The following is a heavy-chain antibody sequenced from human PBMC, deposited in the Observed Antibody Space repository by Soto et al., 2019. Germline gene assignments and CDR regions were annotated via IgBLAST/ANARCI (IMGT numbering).Heavy chain of an antibody. CDR2: MYNTGST. D-gene: IGHD2-21*02. Sequence: PSETLSLTCTVSGGSIISYYWSWIRQPPGKGLEWIGYMYNTGSTIYNPSLKSRVTISVDTSKNQFSLKLNSVTAADTAVYYCARDLWGYCGADCYPLDVWGQGTTVXVSS. CDR1: GGSIISYY. CDR3: ARDLWGYCGADCYPLDV. J-gene: IGHJ6*02. V-gene: IGHV4-59*01.